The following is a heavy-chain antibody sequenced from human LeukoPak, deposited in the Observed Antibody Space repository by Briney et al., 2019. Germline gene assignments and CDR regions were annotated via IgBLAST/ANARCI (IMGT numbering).Heavy chain of an antibody. Sequence: SETLSLTCAVYGGSFSGYYWSWIRQPPGKGLEWIGEINHSGSTNYNPSLKSRVTISVDTSKNQFSLKLSSVTAADTAVYYCARLKGYYYGSGSYMRYYYYYMDVWGKGTTVTVSS. V-gene: IGHV4-34*01. D-gene: IGHD3-10*01. CDR3: ARLKGYYYGSGSYMRYYYYYMDV. CDR2: INHSGST. CDR1: GGSFSGYY. J-gene: IGHJ6*03.